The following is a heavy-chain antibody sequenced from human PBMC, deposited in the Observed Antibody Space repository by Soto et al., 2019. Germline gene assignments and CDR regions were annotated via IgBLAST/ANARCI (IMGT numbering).Heavy chain of an antibody. CDR1: GYTFTSYY. CDR2: INPSGGST. J-gene: IGHJ6*02. CDR3: ARDPYSSSPLYYYYYGMDV. D-gene: IGHD6-6*01. Sequence: GASVKVSCKASGYTFTSYYMHWVRQAPGQGLEWMGIINPSGGSTSHAQKFQGRVTMTRDASTSTVYMELSSLRSEDTAVYYCARDPYSSSPLYYYYYGMDVWGQGTTVTVSS. V-gene: IGHV1-46*01.